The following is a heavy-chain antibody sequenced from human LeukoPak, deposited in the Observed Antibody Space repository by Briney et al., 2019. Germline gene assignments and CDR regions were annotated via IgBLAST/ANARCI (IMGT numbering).Heavy chain of an antibody. CDR3: AIQITMIVVVPYFDY. Sequence: GGSLRLSCAASGLTFSDYYMTWIRQAPGKGLEWISSISGSGTTTYSADSVRGRFTVSRDNAKNSVFLYMNSLRAEDTAVYYCAIQITMIVVVPYFDYWGQGTLVTVSS. CDR2: ISGSGTTT. D-gene: IGHD3-22*01. J-gene: IGHJ4*02. V-gene: IGHV3-11*04. CDR1: GLTFSDYY.